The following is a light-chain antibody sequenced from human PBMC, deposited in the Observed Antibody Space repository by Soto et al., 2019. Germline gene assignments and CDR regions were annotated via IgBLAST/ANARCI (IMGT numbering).Light chain of an antibody. CDR1: QTILYGSNNKEK. V-gene: IGKV4-1*01. Sequence: DIVMTQSPDSLAVSLGERATINCKSSQTILYGSNNKEKLAWYQQKPGQPPKLLIYWASTRESGVPDRFSGSGSGTDFTLTISSLQAEDVAVYYCQQYFSTPLTFGQGTRLEIK. J-gene: IGKJ5*01. CDR3: QQYFSTPLT. CDR2: WAS.